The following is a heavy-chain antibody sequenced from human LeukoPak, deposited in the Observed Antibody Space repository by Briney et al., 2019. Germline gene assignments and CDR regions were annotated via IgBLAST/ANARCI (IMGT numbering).Heavy chain of an antibody. J-gene: IGHJ4*02. CDR3: ARALVGYCTNGVCRDY. D-gene: IGHD2-8*01. Sequence: ASVKVSCKASGYTFTGYYMHWVRQAPGQGLEWMGRINPNSGGTNYAQKFQGRVTMTKDTSISTAYMELSRLRSDDTAVYYCARALVGYCTNGVCRDYWGQGTLVTVSS. CDR2: INPNSGGT. V-gene: IGHV1-2*06. CDR1: GYTFTGYY.